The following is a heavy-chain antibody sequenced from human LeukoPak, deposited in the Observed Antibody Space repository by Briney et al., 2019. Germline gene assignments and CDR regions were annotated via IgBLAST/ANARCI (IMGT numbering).Heavy chain of an antibody. CDR2: IIPIFGTA. J-gene: IGHJ4*02. Sequence: SVKVSCKASGGTFSSYAISWVRQAPGQGLEWMGGIIPIFGTANYAQKFQGRVTITADESTSTAYMELSSLRSEDTAVYYCARVGESYYGGRTLDYWGQGTLVTVSS. D-gene: IGHD3-10*01. CDR3: ARVGESYYGGRTLDY. V-gene: IGHV1-69*13. CDR1: GGTFSSYA.